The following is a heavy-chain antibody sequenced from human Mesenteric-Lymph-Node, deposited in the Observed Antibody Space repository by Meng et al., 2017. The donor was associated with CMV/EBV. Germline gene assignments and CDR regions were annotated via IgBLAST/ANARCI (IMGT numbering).Heavy chain of an antibody. CDR1: GFTFDDYA. V-gene: IGHV3-9*01. CDR3: ARGGSVWSAS. CDR2: ISWNSGSI. D-gene: IGHD3-3*01. Sequence: SLKISCAASGFTFDDYAMHWVRQAPGKGLEWVSGISWNSGSIGYADSMKGRFTISRDNAKNSLYLQMNSLRAEDTAVYYCARGGSVWSASWGQGTLVTVSS. J-gene: IGHJ5*02.